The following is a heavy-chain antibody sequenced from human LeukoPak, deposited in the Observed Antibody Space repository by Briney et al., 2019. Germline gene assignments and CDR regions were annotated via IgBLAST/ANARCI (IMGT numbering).Heavy chain of an antibody. Sequence: ASVNVSCKASGYTFTIYYMHWVRQAPGQGLEWMGIINPSGGSTSYAQKFQGRVTMTRDTSTSTVYMELSSLRSEDTAVYYCARDGEYYYDSSGYYLDYWGQGTLVTVSS. CDR1: GYTFTIYY. D-gene: IGHD3-22*01. J-gene: IGHJ4*02. CDR3: ARDGEYYYDSSGYYLDY. V-gene: IGHV1-46*01. CDR2: INPSGGST.